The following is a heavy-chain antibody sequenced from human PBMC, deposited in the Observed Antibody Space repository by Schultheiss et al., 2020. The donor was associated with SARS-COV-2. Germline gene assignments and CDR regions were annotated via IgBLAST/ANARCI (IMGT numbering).Heavy chain of an antibody. Sequence: GGSLRLSCAASGFTFSSYSMNWVRQASGKGLEWVGRIRSKANSYATAYAASVKGRFTISRDNAKNSLYLQMNSLRAEDTAVYYCAREASPPMVRGDRFPWWYFDLWGRGTLVTVSS. J-gene: IGHJ2*01. CDR3: AREASPPMVRGDRFPWWYFDL. D-gene: IGHD3-10*01. V-gene: IGHV3-73*01. CDR1: GFTFSSYS. CDR2: IRSKANSYAT.